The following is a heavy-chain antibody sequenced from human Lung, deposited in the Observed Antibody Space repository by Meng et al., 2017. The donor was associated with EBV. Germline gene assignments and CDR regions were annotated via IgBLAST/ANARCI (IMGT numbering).Heavy chain of an antibody. CDR1: GGSISSSNW. D-gene: IGHD4-23*01. CDR2: IYHSGST. J-gene: IGHJ1*01. V-gene: IGHV4-4*02. CDR3: ARDEGGNSERGFQH. Sequence: QGQLQESGRGLVKPSAIPSLTCAVSGGSISSSNWWSWVRQPPGKGLEWIGEIYHSGSTNYKPSLKSRVTISVDKSKNQFSLKLSSVTAADTAVYYCARDEGGNSERGFQHWGQGTLVTVSS.